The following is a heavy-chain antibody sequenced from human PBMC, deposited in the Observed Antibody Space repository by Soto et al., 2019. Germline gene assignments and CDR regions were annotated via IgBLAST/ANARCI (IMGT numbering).Heavy chain of an antibody. D-gene: IGHD2-15*01. Sequence: SVKVSCKASGGTFSSYAISWVRQAPGQGLEWMGGIIPIFGTVNYAQKFQGRVTITADESTSTAYMELSSLRSEDTAVYYCARETRSPNWFDPWGQGTLVTVSS. J-gene: IGHJ5*02. CDR1: GGTFSSYA. V-gene: IGHV1-69*13. CDR2: IIPIFGTV. CDR3: ARETRSPNWFDP.